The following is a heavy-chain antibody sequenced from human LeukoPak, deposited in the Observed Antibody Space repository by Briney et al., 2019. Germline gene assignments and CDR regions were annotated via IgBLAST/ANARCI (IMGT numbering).Heavy chain of an antibody. D-gene: IGHD5-18*01. CDR2: ISNIGTSI. J-gene: IGHJ4*02. CDR3: APEDTAMVEHLDFDY. V-gene: IGHV3-21*01. Sequence: GESLRLSCAVSGFTFSRYSMNWVRQAPGKVLEWVSSISNIGTSIYYADSVKGRFTISRDNAKNSLYLQMDSLRAEDTAVYYCAPEDTAMVEHLDFDYWGQGTLVTVSS. CDR1: GFTFSRYS.